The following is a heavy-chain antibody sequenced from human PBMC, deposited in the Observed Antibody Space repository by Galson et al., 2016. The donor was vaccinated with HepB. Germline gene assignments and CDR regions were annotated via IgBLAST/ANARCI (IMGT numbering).Heavy chain of an antibody. CDR2: ISRSGDST. V-gene: IGHV3-23*01. CDR1: GFTFRNYG. Sequence: SLRLSCAGSGFTFRNYGVTWVRQAPGKGLEVVSSISRSGDSTDYANSVKGRFIISRDNTKNTLSLQMNSLRAEDTAVYYCVQGSTAPAVWGKGTTVTVSS. CDR3: VQGSTAPAV. D-gene: IGHD2-2*01. J-gene: IGHJ6*04.